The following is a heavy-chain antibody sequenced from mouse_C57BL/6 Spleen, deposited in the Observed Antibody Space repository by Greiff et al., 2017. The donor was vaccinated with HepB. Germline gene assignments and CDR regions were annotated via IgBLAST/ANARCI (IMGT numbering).Heavy chain of an antibody. D-gene: IGHD1-1*01. V-gene: IGHV3-6*01. Sequence: EVQRVESGPGLVKPSQSLSLTCSVTGYSITSGYYWNWIRQFPGNKLEWMGYISYDGSNNYNPSLKNRISITRDTSKNQFFLKLNSVTTEDTATYYCARDHYGSSPYYAMDYWGQGTSVTVSS. CDR2: ISYDGSN. CDR3: ARDHYGSSPYYAMDY. J-gene: IGHJ4*01. CDR1: GYSITSGYY.